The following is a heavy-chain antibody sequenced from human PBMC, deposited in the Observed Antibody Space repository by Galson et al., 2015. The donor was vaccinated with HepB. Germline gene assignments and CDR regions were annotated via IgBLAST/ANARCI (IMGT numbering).Heavy chain of an antibody. CDR3: ARDPSYLGAPVYWFDP. D-gene: IGHD3-16*01. CDR2: IWYDGSIK. Sequence: SLRLSCAASGFTFSSYNMYWVRQAPGKGLEWVALIWYDGSIKYYADSVKGRFSISRDNSKSTLYLQMNSLRVEDTAVYHCARDPSYLGAPVYWFDPWGQGILVTVSS. V-gene: IGHV3-33*07. J-gene: IGHJ5*02. CDR1: GFTFSSYN.